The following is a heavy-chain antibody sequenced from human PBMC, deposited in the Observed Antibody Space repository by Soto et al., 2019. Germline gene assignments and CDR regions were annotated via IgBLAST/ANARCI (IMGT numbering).Heavy chain of an antibody. CDR2: ISSSSSYT. CDR3: ARVRSYYDYVWGSGYGMDV. J-gene: IGHJ6*02. D-gene: IGHD3-16*01. CDR1: GFTFSDYY. V-gene: IGHV3-11*05. Sequence: PGGSLRLSCAASGFTFSDYYMSWIRQAPGKGLEWVSYISSSSSYTNYADSVKGRFTISRDNAKNSLYLQMNSLRAEDTAVYYCARVRSYYDYVWGSGYGMDVWGQGTTVTVSS.